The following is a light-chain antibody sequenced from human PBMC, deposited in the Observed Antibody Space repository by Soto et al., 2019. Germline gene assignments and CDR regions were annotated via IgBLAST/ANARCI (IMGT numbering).Light chain of an antibody. J-gene: IGKJ2*01. V-gene: IGKV4-1*01. CDR2: WAS. CDR3: QQYHSTPMYT. Sequence: IVMTQSPDSLAVSLGVRATINCKSSQSVLYSSNNKNYLAWYQQKPGQPPKLLIYWASTRESGVPDRFSGSGSETDFTLTISSLQAEDVAVYYCQQYHSTPMYTFGQGTKLEIK. CDR1: QSVLYSSNNKNY.